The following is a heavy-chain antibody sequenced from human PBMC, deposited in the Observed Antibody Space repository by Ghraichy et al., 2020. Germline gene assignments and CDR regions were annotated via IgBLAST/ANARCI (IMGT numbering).Heavy chain of an antibody. J-gene: IGHJ6*02. V-gene: IGHV3-7*01. CDR1: GFTFSSYW. Sequence: LSLTCAASGFTFSSYWMSWVRQAPGKGLEWVANIKQDGSEKYYVDSVKGRFTISRDNAKNSLYLQMNSLRAEDTAVYYCARDDFRAIAAIQIYYYYYGMDVWGQGTTVTASS. CDR2: IKQDGSEK. CDR3: ARDDFRAIAAIQIYYYYYGMDV. D-gene: IGHD2-2*02.